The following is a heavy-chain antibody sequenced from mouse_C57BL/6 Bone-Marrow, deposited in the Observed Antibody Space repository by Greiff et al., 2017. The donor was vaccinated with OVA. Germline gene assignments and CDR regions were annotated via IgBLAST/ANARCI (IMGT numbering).Heavy chain of an antibody. J-gene: IGHJ1*03. CDR1: GFNIKDYY. Sequence: VQLKESGAELVKPGASVKLSCKASGFNIKDYYMHWVKQRPEQGLEWIGRIDPEDGETKYAAKFKGEATITADTSSNTADLQLSSLTSEDTAVYYCARRGGSGYVDDWGTGTTVTVSS. CDR3: ARRGGSGYVDD. CDR2: IDPEDGET. V-gene: IGHV14-2*01. D-gene: IGHD1-1*02.